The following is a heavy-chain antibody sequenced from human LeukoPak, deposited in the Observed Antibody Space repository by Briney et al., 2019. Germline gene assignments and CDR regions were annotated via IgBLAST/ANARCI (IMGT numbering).Heavy chain of an antibody. Sequence: SETLSLTCTVSGGSLSSSSHYWGWIRQPPGKGLEWVGNIYYSGSTYFNPSLKSQATISVDTPRNQFSLKVSSVTAADTAVYYCARRSGTVGGNYFDYWGQGTLVTVFS. CDR3: ARRSGTVGGNYFDY. CDR2: IYYSGST. J-gene: IGHJ4*02. CDR1: GGSLSSSSHY. D-gene: IGHD6-19*01. V-gene: IGHV4-39*01.